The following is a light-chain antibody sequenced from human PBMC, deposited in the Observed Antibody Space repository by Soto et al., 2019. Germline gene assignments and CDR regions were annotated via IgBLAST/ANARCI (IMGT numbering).Light chain of an antibody. CDR1: SSNIGNSY. J-gene: IGLJ3*02. CDR3: GTWDRSLSAGV. Sequence: QSVLTQPPSVSAAPGQKVTISCSGSSSNIGNSYVSWFQQLPGSAPKLIIYENDKRPSGIPDRFSGSKSGTSATLGITGLQTGDEAHYYCGTWDRSLSAGVFGGGTKVTVL. V-gene: IGLV1-51*02. CDR2: END.